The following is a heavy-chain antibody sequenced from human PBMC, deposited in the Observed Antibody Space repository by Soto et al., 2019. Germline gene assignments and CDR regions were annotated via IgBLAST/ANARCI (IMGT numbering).Heavy chain of an antibody. CDR3: AKVQMGRGWYFAS. J-gene: IGHJ4*02. Sequence: PGGSLRLSCAASGFTFSRTAMSWVRQAPGKGLEWVSGISGSGDGTYYTESVKGRFTISRDNSKSSLYLEMNNLRAEDTAIYYCAKVQMGRGWYFASWGQGPVVTVPS. V-gene: IGHV3-23*01. CDR1: GFTFSRTA. D-gene: IGHD6-19*01. CDR2: ISGSGDGT.